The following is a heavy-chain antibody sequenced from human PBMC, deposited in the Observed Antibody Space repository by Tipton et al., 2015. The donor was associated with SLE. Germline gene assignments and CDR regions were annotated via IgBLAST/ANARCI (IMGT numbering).Heavy chain of an antibody. CDR2: INHSGST. D-gene: IGHD6-19*01. J-gene: IGHJ4*02. CDR3: ARLPRIAVAGTRGAGDS. Sequence: TLSLTCAVYGGSFSGYYWSWIRQPPGKGLEWIGEINHSGSTNYNPSLKSRVTISVDTSKNQFSLKLSSVTAADTAVYYCARLPRIAVAGTRGAGDSWGQGTLVTVSS. V-gene: IGHV4-34*01. CDR1: GGSFSGYY.